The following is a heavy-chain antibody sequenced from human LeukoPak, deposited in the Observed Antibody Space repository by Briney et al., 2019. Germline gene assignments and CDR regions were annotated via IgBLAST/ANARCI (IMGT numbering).Heavy chain of an antibody. Sequence: GGSLGLSCAASGFTFSSYAMSWVRQAPGKGLEWVSAISGSGGSTYYADSVKGRFTISRDNSKNTLYLQMNSLRAEDTAVYYCARLGSNIVVVVAATYVYAFDIWGQGTMVTVSS. J-gene: IGHJ3*02. CDR2: ISGSGGST. D-gene: IGHD2-15*01. V-gene: IGHV3-23*01. CDR3: ARLGSNIVVVVAATYVYAFDI. CDR1: GFTFSSYA.